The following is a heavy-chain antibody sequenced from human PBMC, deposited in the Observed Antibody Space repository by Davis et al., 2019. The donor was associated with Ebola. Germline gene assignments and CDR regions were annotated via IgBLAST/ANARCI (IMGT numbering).Heavy chain of an antibody. CDR1: GFIFSNSW. CDR2: IKQDGSER. CDR3: TRGRGWLNDY. J-gene: IGHJ4*02. V-gene: IGHV3-7*03. D-gene: IGHD6-19*01. Sequence: GESLKISCAASGFIFSNSWMSWVRQAPGKGPEWVANIKQDGSERYYVDSVKGRFTISRDNAQNSLFLQMNSLRADDTALYYCTRGRGWLNDYWGQGTLVTVSS.